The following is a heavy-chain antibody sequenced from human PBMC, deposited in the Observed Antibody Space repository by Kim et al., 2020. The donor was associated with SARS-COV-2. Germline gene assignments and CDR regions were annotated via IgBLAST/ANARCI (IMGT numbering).Heavy chain of an antibody. CDR2: GGST. V-gene: IGHV1-46*01. Sequence: GGSTSYAQRFQGVVTMTRDTSKSTVYMELSSLRAEDTAVYYCARGGDYFDYWGQGTLVTVSS. J-gene: IGHJ4*02. D-gene: IGHD3-10*01. CDR3: ARGGDYFDY.